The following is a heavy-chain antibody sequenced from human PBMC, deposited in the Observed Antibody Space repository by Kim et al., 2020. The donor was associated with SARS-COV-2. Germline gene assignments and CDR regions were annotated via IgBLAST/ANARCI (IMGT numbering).Heavy chain of an antibody. CDR1: GGSISSSYW. Sequence: SETLSLTCAVSGGSISSSYWWCCVRHPPGKVLGWIGVIYHSGSTNYNPSLKSRVTISVDNSKNQFSLQLTSVTAAATAVYYCASLYGSGSDEAYYYYG. J-gene: IGHJ6*01. D-gene: IGHD3-10*01. CDR3: ASLYGSGSDEAYYYYG. CDR2: IYHSGST. V-gene: IGHV4-4*02.